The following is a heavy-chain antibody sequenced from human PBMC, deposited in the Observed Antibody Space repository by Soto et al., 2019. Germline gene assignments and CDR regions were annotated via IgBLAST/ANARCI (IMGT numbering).Heavy chain of an antibody. V-gene: IGHV4-59*01. CDR1: GGSIRDYF. D-gene: IGHD4-17*01. CDR2: IYYSGRT. CDR3: ARVGGDDFGDSGGFDY. J-gene: IGHJ4*02. Sequence: SETLSLTCTVSGGSIRDYFWTWIRQPPGKGLEWIGYIYYSGRTNYSPSLKSRVSISVDTSRNHFSLQLRSVTAADTAVYYCARVGGDDFGDSGGFDYWGQGTLVTVSS.